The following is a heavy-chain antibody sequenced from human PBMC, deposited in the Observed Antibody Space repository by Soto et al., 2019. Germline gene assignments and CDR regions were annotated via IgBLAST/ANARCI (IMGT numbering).Heavy chain of an antibody. CDR2: INHSGST. J-gene: IGHJ5*02. CDR3: ARVGSWSSSWYRYFNWFDP. V-gene: IGHV4-34*01. CDR1: GGSFSGYY. Sequence: PSETLSLTCAVYGGSFSGYYWSWIRQPPGKGLEWIGEINHSGSTNYNPSLKSRVTISVDTSKNQFSLKLSSVTAADTAVYYCARVGSWSSSWYRYFNWFDPWGQGTLVNVS. D-gene: IGHD6-13*01.